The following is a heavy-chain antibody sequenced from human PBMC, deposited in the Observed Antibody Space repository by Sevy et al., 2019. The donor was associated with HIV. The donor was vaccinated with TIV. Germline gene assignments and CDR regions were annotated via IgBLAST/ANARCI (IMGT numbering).Heavy chain of an antibody. V-gene: IGHV3-30-3*01. Sequence: GGCLRLSCAASGFTFSSYAMYWVRQAPGKGLEWVAVISYDGSNKYYADSVKGRFTISRDNSKNTLYLQMNSLRAEDTAVYYCARGLAVAEQSAGKNDYWGQGTLVTVSS. CDR3: ARGLAVAEQSAGKNDY. CDR1: GFTFSSYA. J-gene: IGHJ4*02. D-gene: IGHD6-19*01. CDR2: ISYDGSNK.